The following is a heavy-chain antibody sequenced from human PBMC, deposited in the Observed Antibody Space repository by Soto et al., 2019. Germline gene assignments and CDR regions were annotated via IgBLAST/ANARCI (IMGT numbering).Heavy chain of an antibody. Sequence: GSLRLSCAGSGFRFRDYAMGWVRQAPGRGLEWVSFISDGGRSTYYADSVKGRFTISRDNSKNTLYLQMNSLRAEDTAVYYCARTLVQLPQYYFDYWGQGTLVTVSS. CDR3: ARTLVQLPQYYFDY. J-gene: IGHJ4*02. CDR1: GFRFRDYA. V-gene: IGHV3-23*01. D-gene: IGHD2-2*01. CDR2: ISDGGRST.